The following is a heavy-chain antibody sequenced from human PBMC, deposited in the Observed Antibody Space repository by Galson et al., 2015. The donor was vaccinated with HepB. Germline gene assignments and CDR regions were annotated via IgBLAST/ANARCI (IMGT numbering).Heavy chain of an antibody. CDR1: GFTFSSYS. CDR2: ISSSSSTI. Sequence: SLRLSCAASGFTFSSYSMNWVRQAPGKGLEWVSYISSSSSTIYYADSVKGRFTISRDNAKNSLYLQMNSLRAEDTAVYYCAREAAAAGTRTLYFQHWGQGTLVTVSS. D-gene: IGHD6-13*01. CDR3: AREAAAAGTRTLYFQH. V-gene: IGHV3-48*01. J-gene: IGHJ1*01.